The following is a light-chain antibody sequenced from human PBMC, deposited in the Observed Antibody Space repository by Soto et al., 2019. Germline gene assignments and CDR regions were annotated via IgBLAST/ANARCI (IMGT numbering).Light chain of an antibody. CDR1: RSNIGNNY. CDR2: DND. CDR3: GTWDSSLSAVV. Sequence: QSVLTQPPSVSAAPGQKVTISCSGSRSNIGNNYVSWYQQLPGTAPKLLIYDNDKRPSGIPDRFSGSKSGTSATLGITGLQTGDEADYYCGTWDSSLSAVVFGGGTTLTVL. J-gene: IGLJ2*01. V-gene: IGLV1-51*01.